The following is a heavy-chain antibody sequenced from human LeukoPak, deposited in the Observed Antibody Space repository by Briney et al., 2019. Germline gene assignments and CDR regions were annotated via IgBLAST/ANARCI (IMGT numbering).Heavy chain of an antibody. CDR1: GYTFTSYD. D-gene: IGHD3-10*01. V-gene: IGHV1-8*01. CDR2: MNPNNGDT. CDR3: ARVPYYYGSGSCDY. Sequence: ASVKVSCKASGYTFTSYDINWVRQATGQGLEWMGWMNPNNGDTGYAQKFQGRVTMTRNTSISTAYMELSSLRSEDTAVYYCARVPYYYGSGSCDYWGQGTLVTVSS. J-gene: IGHJ4*02.